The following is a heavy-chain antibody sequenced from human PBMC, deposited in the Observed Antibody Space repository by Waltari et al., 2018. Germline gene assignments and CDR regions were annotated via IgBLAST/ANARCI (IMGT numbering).Heavy chain of an antibody. D-gene: IGHD2-8*01. V-gene: IGHV4-39*07. CDR1: GDSLSSRNYF. Sequence: QPLLQESGPGLVKPSETLSLTCSVSGDSLSSRNYFWGWIRQPPGKGLQWIGSIYYPGNTYYNPSLKSRPTISLDTSKNQFSLKLTSVTAADTAVYFCASGGGYTNGWDYWGQGTPVTVSS. CDR2: IYYPGNT. CDR3: ASGGGYTNGWDY. J-gene: IGHJ4*02.